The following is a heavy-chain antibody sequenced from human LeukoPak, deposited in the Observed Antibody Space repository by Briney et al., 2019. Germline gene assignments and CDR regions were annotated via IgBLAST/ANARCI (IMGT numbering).Heavy chain of an antibody. D-gene: IGHD3-10*01. CDR1: GYTLTELS. Sequence: ASVKVPCKVSGYTLTELSMHWVRQAPGKGLEWMGGFDPEDGETIYAQKFQGRVTMTEDTSTDTAYMELSSLRSEDTAVYYCAARVLLWFGEFPSLGDYWGQGTLVTVSS. CDR2: FDPEDGET. J-gene: IGHJ4*02. V-gene: IGHV1-24*01. CDR3: AARVLLWFGEFPSLGDY.